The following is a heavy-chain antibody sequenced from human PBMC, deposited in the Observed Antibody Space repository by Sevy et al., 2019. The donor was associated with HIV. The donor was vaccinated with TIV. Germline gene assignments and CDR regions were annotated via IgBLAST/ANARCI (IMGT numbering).Heavy chain of an antibody. CDR1: GFTFSSYA. CDR3: AKGQDLTGSHYFDY. J-gene: IGHJ4*02. V-gene: IGHV3-23*01. D-gene: IGHD3-9*01. CDR2: ISGSGGST. Sequence: GVSLRLSCAASGFTFSSYAMSWVRQAPGKGLEWVSAISGSGGSTYYADSVKGRFTISRDNSKNTLYLQMNSLRAEDTAVYYCAKGQDLTGSHYFDYWGQGTLVTVSS.